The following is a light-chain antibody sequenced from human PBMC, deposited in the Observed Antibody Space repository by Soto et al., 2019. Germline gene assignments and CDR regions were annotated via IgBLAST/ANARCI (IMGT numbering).Light chain of an antibody. Sequence: DIQMTQSPSSLSASVGDRVTITCRASETIASYVNWYQQRPGKAPKLLIYAASTLQSGVPSRFGGSGSGTDFTLIITSLQPEDFATYFCQQTYNPPRTFGQGTRL. V-gene: IGKV1-39*01. CDR2: AAS. CDR1: ETIASY. J-gene: IGKJ1*01. CDR3: QQTYNPPRT.